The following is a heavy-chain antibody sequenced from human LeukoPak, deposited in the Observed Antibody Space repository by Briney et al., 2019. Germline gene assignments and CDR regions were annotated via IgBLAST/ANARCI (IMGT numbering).Heavy chain of an antibody. V-gene: IGHV3-23*01. Sequence: GGSLRLSCAASGFTFSSYAMSWVRQAPGKGLEWVSAISGSGGSTYYADSVKGRFTISRDNSKNTLYLQMNSLRAEDTAVYYCAKVALKYCSSTSCLYYFDCWGQGTLVTVSS. J-gene: IGHJ4*02. CDR1: GFTFSSYA. CDR3: AKVALKYCSSTSCLYYFDC. D-gene: IGHD2-2*01. CDR2: ISGSGGST.